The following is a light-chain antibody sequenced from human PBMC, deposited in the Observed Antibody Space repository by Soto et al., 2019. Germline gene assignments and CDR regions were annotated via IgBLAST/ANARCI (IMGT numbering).Light chain of an antibody. CDR3: QQYGSSPRT. Sequence: EIVMTQSPATLSVSPGERATLSCRASRSVSSNLAWYQQKPGQAPRLLMYGASTRATGIPARFSGSGSGTEFTLTISRLEPEDFAVYYCQQYGSSPRTFGQGTKLEIK. V-gene: IGKV3-15*01. CDR2: GAS. CDR1: RSVSSN. J-gene: IGKJ2*01.